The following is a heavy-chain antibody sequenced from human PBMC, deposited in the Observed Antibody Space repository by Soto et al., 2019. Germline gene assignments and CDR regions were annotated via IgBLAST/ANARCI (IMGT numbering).Heavy chain of an antibody. Sequence: QVQLQESGPRLVKPSQTLSLTCTVPGGSISSGDYYWTWIRQPQGKGLEWIGYIYYSGSTNYNPSLSSPVTISLDTSKNQLSLNLSSVTAADTAVYYCARIVESGYTIDFDLWGRGTLVTVSS. CDR2: IYYSGST. CDR3: ARIVESGYTIDFDL. D-gene: IGHD3-16*02. CDR1: GGSISSGDYY. J-gene: IGHJ2*01. V-gene: IGHV4-30-4*01.